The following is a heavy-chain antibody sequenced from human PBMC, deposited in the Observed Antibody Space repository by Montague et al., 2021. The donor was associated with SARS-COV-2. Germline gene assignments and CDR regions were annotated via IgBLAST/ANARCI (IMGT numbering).Heavy chain of an antibody. Sequence: SLRLSCAASGFTFSSYEMNWVRQAPGTGLGWVSYISSSGSTIYYADSVKGRFTISRDNAKNSLYLQMNSLRAEDTAVYCWAATSGESVVVVAAYYGMDVWGQGTTVTVSS. V-gene: IGHV3-48*03. J-gene: IGHJ6*02. CDR1: GFTFSSYE. D-gene: IGHD2-15*01. CDR2: ISSSGSTI. CDR3: AATSGESVVVVAAYYGMDV.